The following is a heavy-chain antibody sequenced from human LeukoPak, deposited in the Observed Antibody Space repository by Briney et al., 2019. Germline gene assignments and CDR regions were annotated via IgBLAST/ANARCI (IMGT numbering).Heavy chain of an antibody. CDR2: IYSGGGT. CDR1: GFTVSSNY. V-gene: IGHV3-53*01. CDR3: AKERQQLVPGHFDY. Sequence: GGSLRLSCAASGFTVSSNYMSWVRQSPGKGLEWVSVIYSGGGTYYSDSVKGRFTISRDNSKNTVHLQMNSLRAEDTAVYYCAKERQQLVPGHFDYWGQGTLVTVSS. D-gene: IGHD6-13*01. J-gene: IGHJ4*02.